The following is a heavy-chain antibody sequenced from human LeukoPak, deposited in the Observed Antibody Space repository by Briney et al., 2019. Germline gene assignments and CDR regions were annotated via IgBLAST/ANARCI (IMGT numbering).Heavy chain of an antibody. CDR2: ISTSGSTI. J-gene: IGHJ4*02. CDR1: GFTCSDYY. CDR3: ARVVSENSGYQGY. D-gene: IGHD5-12*01. V-gene: IGHV3-11*04. Sequence: GGSLRLSCAASGFTCSDYYMSWIRQSPGNGLEWVSYISTSGSTIYYADSVKGRFTVSRDNAKNSLFLQMNSLRAEDTAVYYCARVVSENSGYQGYWGQGTLVTVSS.